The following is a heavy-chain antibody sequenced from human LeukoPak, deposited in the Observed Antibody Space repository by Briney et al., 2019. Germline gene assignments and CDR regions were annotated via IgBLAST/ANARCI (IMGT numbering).Heavy chain of an antibody. J-gene: IGHJ4*02. D-gene: IGHD1-26*01. Sequence: SGPTLVNPTQTLTLTCTFSGFSLSTSGMRVNWIRQPPGKALEWLARIDWDDDKFYSTSLKTRLTISKDTSKNQVVLTMTNMDPVDTATYDCARISPENYSGSDPFDYWGQGTLVTVSP. CDR3: ARISPENYSGSDPFDY. CDR1: GFSLSTSGMR. CDR2: IDWDDDK. V-gene: IGHV2-70*04.